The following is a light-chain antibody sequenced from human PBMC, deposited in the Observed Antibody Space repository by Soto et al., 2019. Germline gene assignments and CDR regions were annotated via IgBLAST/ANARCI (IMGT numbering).Light chain of an antibody. V-gene: IGLV2-14*01. CDR1: SSDVGGYNY. CDR3: GSYTTSRTLV. Sequence: QSALTQPASVSGSPGQSINISCTGTSSDVGGYNYVSWYQQHPGKAPKLMIYEVTNRPSGVSNRFSGSKSGNTASLTISGLQAEDEADYYCGSYTTSRTLVLGTGTKVTVL. CDR2: EVT. J-gene: IGLJ1*01.